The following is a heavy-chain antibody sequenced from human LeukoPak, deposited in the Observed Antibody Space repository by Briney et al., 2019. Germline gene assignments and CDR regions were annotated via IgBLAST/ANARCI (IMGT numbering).Heavy chain of an antibody. CDR2: IYPGDSDT. V-gene: IGHV5-51*01. CDR3: ARPGLGSGWYYFDY. Sequence: GESLKISCQGSGYSSPTYWIGWVRQMPGKGLEWMGIIYPGDSDTRYSPSFQGQVTISADKSISTAYLQWSSLKASDTGMYYCARPGLGSGWYYFDYWGQGTLVTVSS. CDR1: GYSSPTYW. D-gene: IGHD6-19*01. J-gene: IGHJ4*02.